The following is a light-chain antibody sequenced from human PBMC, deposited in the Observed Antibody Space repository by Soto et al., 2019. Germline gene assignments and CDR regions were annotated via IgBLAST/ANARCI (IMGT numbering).Light chain of an antibody. CDR1: QSVDY. J-gene: IGKJ1*01. Sequence: EIVLTQSPGTLSLSPGERATLSCRASQSVDYLVWYQQKPGQAPRLLIYGASSMATGIPDRFSGSGSGTDFTLTISRLEPEDFAMYYCQHYGITPWTFGQGTKVEIK. V-gene: IGKV3-20*01. CDR3: QHYGITPWT. CDR2: GAS.